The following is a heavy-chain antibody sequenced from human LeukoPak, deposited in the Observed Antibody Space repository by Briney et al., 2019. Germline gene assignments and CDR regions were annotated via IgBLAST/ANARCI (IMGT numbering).Heavy chain of an antibody. CDR3: GTGFWGYCSRNSCPLDN. CDR1: GFTFSSYS. Sequence: PGGSLRLSCAASGFTFSSYSMNWVRQAPGKGLEWISYIISTGSTTYYADSVKGRFTISRDNANNSLSLQMSSLRAEDTAVYYCGTGFWGYCSRNSCPLDNWGQGTLVTVAS. CDR2: IISTGSTT. V-gene: IGHV3-48*01. D-gene: IGHD2-2*01. J-gene: IGHJ4*02.